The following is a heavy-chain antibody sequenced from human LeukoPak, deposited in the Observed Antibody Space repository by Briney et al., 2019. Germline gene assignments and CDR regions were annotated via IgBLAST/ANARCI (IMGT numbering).Heavy chain of an antibody. CDR2: ISSSGSTI. CDR1: GFTFSSYE. D-gene: IGHD3-3*01. CDR3: AREPSDFWSGYYTGSSFDY. V-gene: IGHV3-48*03. Sequence: GGSLRLSCVVSGFTFSSYEMNWVRQAPGKGLEWVSYISSSGSTIYYADSVKGRFTISRDNAKNSLYLQMNSLRAEDTAVYYCAREPSDFWSGYYTGSSFDYWGQGTLVTVS. J-gene: IGHJ4*02.